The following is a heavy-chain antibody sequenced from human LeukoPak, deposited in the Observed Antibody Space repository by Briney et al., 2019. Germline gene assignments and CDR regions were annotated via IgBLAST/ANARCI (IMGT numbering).Heavy chain of an antibody. CDR2: IYSGGST. D-gene: IGHD5-12*01. CDR3: AGGPSGYHNT. Sequence: GGSLRLSCAASEFSVGSNYMTWVRQAPGKGLEWVSLIYSGGSTYYADSVKGRFTISRDNSKNTLYLQMNSLRAEDTAVYYCAGGPSGYHNTGGQGTLVTVSS. CDR1: EFSVGSNY. V-gene: IGHV3-66*01. J-gene: IGHJ4*02.